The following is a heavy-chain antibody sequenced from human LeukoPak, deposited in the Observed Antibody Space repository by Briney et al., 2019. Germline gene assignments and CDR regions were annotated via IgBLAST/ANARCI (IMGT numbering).Heavy chain of an antibody. CDR2: IRSQSDGRTT. J-gene: IGHJ3*02. V-gene: IGHV3-49*04. CDR3: TREPPGWDSAFDI. CDR1: GFTLGDYA. D-gene: IGHD6-19*01. Sequence: GGSLRLSCTTSGFTLGDYAMTWVRQAPGKGREWVGFIRSQSDGRTTESAASLKGRFTISRNHSKSIAYLQMNSLKPEDTAVYYCTREPPGWDSAFDICGQGTMVTVSS.